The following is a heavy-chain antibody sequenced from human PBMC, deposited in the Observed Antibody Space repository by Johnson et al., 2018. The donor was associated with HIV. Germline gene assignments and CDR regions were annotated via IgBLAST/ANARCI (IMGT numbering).Heavy chain of an antibody. Sequence: VQLVESGGGLVQPGGSLRLSSAASGFTFSYYWMSWVRQAPGKGLEWVANIKQDGSEKYYVDSVKGRFTISRDNAKKSLYLQMNSLRAEETAVYYCARELRIAARGLAFDIWGRGTMVTVSS. CDR2: IKQDGSEK. J-gene: IGHJ3*02. CDR3: ARELRIAARGLAFDI. V-gene: IGHV3-7*05. D-gene: IGHD6-6*01. CDR1: GFTFSYYW.